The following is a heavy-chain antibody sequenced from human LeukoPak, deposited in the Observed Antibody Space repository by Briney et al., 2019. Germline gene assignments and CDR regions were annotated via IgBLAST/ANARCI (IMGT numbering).Heavy chain of an antibody. Sequence: GGSLRLSCAASGFTFSSYGMHWVRQAPGKGLEWVAVILYDGSDKYYADSVKGRFTISRDNAKDTVYLQMNSLRAEDTAVYYCARVSIGWYSFDYWGQGTLVTVSS. CDR1: GFTFSSYG. CDR2: ILYDGSDK. V-gene: IGHV3-30*03. CDR3: ARVSIGWYSFDY. D-gene: IGHD6-19*01. J-gene: IGHJ4*02.